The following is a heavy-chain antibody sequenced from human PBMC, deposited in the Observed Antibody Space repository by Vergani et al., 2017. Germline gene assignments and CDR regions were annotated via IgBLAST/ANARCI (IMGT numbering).Heavy chain of an antibody. CDR1: GFTFSSYA. J-gene: IGHJ4*02. Sequence: EVQLLESGGGLVQPGGSLRLSCAASGFTFSSYAMSWVRQAPGKGLEWVSAISGSGGSTYYADSVKGRFTISRDNSKNTLYLQMNSLRAEDTAGYYCARGGIPFGGVIVIRRPFDYWGQGTLVTVSS. D-gene: IGHD3-16*02. CDR3: ARGGIPFGGVIVIRRPFDY. CDR2: ISGSGGST. V-gene: IGHV3-23*01.